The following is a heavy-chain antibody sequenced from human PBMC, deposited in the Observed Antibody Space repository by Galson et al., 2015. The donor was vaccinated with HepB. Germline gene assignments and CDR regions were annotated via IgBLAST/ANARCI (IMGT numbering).Heavy chain of an antibody. J-gene: IGHJ4*02. CDR1: GGTFNSYA. D-gene: IGHD2-2*01. Sequence: SVKVYCKASGGTFNSYAISWARKAHGQGLEWMGGITPIFGTGIYAQQIQGRVTISADESTSTAYMELRSLRSEDTAVYYCARAASLLGACSSTSCPLGYWGQGTLVTVSS. CDR3: ARAASLLGACSSTSCPLGY. V-gene: IGHV1-69*13. CDR2: ITPIFGTG.